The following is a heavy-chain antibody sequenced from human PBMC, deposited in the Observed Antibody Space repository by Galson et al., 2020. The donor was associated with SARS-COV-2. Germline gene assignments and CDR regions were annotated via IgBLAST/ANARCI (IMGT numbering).Heavy chain of an antibody. V-gene: IGHV2-26*01. CDR2: NFSNGDT. CDR3: ARTRPTSWESSVGSFDV. CDR1: GFTLNNPRMV. Sequence: SGPTLVKSTQTLTLTSTVAGFTLNNPRMVASWIRQPPGKALEWLAHNFSNGDTSYTTSLRRRLTVSKDTSKSQVVLTMANVGPLDTATYYCARTRPTSWESSVGSFDVWGLGTMVTV. J-gene: IGHJ3*01. D-gene: IGHD7-27*01.